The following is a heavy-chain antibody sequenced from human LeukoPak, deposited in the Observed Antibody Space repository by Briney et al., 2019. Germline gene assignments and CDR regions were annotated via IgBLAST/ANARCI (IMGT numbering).Heavy chain of an antibody. V-gene: IGHV1-69*13. Sequence: GASVKVSCKASGGTFSSYAISWVRQAPGQGLEWKGGIIPIFGTANYAQKFQGRVTITADESTSTAYMELSSLRSEDTAVYYCARRDGLEVGVYWFDPWGQGTLVTVSS. CDR1: GGTFSSYA. J-gene: IGHJ5*02. D-gene: IGHD3-22*01. CDR3: ARRDGLEVGVYWFDP. CDR2: IIPIFGTA.